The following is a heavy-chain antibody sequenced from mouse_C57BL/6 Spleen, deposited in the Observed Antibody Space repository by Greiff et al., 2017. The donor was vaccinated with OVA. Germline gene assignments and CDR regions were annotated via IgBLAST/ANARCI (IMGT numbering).Heavy chain of an antibody. J-gene: IGHJ3*01. CDR1: GFTFSSYA. CDR2: ISSGGDYI. CDR3: TREQDGYSGGFAY. Sequence: DVHLVESGEGLVKPGGSLKLSCAASGFTFSSYAMSWVRQTPEKRLEWVAYISSGGDYIYYSSPVPFLFPISRDNARNTLYLQMSSLKSEDTAMYYCTREQDGYSGGFAYWGQGTLVTVSA. V-gene: IGHV5-9-1*02. D-gene: IGHD2-3*01.